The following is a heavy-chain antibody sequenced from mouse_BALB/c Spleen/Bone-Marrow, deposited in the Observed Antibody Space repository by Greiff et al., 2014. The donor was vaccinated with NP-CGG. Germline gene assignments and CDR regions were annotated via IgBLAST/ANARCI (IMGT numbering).Heavy chain of an antibody. Sequence: VQLQQSRTVLARPGASLRMSCKASGYTFTNYWINWIKQRPGQGLEWIGAIYPGNNDAKYTQKFKAKAKLTAVTSTSTADMELSSLTNEDSAVYYCARNWDWVFAYWGQGTLVTVSA. CDR1: GYTFTNYW. V-gene: IGHV1-5*01. J-gene: IGHJ3*01. CDR2: IYPGNNDA. D-gene: IGHD4-1*01. CDR3: ARNWDWVFAY.